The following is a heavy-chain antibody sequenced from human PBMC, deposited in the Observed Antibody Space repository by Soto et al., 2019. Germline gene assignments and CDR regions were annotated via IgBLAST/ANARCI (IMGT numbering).Heavy chain of an antibody. CDR3: ARVHIVLMVLDY. J-gene: IGHJ4*02. Sequence: SETLSLTCTVSGGSISSGDCYWSWIRQPPGKGLEWIGYIYYSGSTYCNPSLKSRVTISVDTSKNQFSLKLSSVTAADTAVYYCARVHIVLMVLDYWGQGTLVTVS. CDR1: GGSISSGDCY. CDR2: IYYSGST. D-gene: IGHD2-8*01. V-gene: IGHV4-30-4*01.